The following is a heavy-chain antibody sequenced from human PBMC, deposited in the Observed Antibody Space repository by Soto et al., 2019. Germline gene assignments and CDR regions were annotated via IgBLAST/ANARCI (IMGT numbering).Heavy chain of an antibody. V-gene: IGHV3-23*01. Sequence: PGGSLRLSCAASGFSFSTYGMHWVRQAPGKGLEWVSGLSDSGDSIYYADSVKGRFTIYRDNSMNTLYLQMNTLRVEDTAVYYCAKVSSGWYAGFFDLCGQGTLVTVSS. CDR2: LSDSGDSI. D-gene: IGHD6-13*01. CDR3: AKVSSGWYAGFFDL. CDR1: GFSFSTYG. J-gene: IGHJ4*02.